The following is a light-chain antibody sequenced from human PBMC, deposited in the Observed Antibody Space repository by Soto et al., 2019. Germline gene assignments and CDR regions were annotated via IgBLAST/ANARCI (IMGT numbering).Light chain of an antibody. J-gene: IGLJ2*01. CDR2: TNN. CDR3: AAWDDSLNGVV. CDR1: SSNVETNT. Sequence: QPVLTQPPSASGTPGQRVTISCSGSSSNVETNTVNWYQHLPGTAPKLLIHTNNQRTSGVPDRFSGSRSGTSASLAISGLQSEDEGEYYCAAWDDSLNGVVFGGGTKVTVL. V-gene: IGLV1-44*01.